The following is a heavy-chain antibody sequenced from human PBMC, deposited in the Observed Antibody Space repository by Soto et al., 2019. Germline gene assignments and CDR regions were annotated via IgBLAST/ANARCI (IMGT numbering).Heavy chain of an antibody. D-gene: IGHD2-8*01. CDR2: IHYSGNT. J-gene: IGHJ5*02. CDR3: ARAYLLDHCTNGVCYRHWFDP. Sequence: SSETLSLTCTVSGGSISSGDYYWSWIRHHPGGGLEWIGYIHYSGNTYYDPSLKSRLTISVDTSKNQFSLNLSSVTAADTAVYYCARAYLLDHCTNGVCYRHWFDPWGQGTLVTVSS. CDR1: GGSISSGDYY. V-gene: IGHV4-31*03.